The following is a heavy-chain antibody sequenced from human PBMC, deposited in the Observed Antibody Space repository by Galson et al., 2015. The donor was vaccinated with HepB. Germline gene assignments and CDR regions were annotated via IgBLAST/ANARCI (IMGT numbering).Heavy chain of an antibody. D-gene: IGHD4/OR15-4a*01. CDR2: ISSSSSYI. CDR1: GFTFSSYS. V-gene: IGHV3-21*01. CDR3: ARDREYGFDY. J-gene: IGHJ4*01. Sequence: SLRLSCAASGFTFSSYSMNWVRQAPGKGLEWVSSISSSSSYIYYADSVKGRFTISRDNSKNTLYLQMNSLRAEDTAVYYCARDREYGFDYWGQGTLVTVSS.